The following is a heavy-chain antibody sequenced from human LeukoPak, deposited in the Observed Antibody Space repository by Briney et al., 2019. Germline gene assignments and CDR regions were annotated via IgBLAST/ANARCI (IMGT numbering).Heavy chain of an antibody. J-gene: IGHJ2*01. D-gene: IGHD7-27*01. CDR2: VYTSGST. CDR1: GGSISGSY. Sequence: SETLSLTCTVSGGSISGSYWNWVRQPAEKGLEWIGRVYTSGSTYYNPSLKSRVTISVDTSKNQFSLKLSSVTAADTAVYYCARLAGDPLYWYFDLWGRGTLVTVSS. V-gene: IGHV4-4*07. CDR3: ARLAGDPLYWYFDL.